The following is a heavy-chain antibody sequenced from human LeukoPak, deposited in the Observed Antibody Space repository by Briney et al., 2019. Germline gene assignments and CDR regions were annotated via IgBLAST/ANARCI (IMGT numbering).Heavy chain of an antibody. Sequence: SETLSLTCTVSGYAISSGYYWGWIRQPPGKGREWIGSIYHSGSTYYNPSLKSRVTISVDTSKNQFSLKLSSVTAADTAVYYCARDLGPDAFDIWGQGTMVTVSS. J-gene: IGHJ3*02. CDR1: GYAISSGYY. CDR3: ARDLGPDAFDI. V-gene: IGHV4-38-2*02. CDR2: IYHSGST.